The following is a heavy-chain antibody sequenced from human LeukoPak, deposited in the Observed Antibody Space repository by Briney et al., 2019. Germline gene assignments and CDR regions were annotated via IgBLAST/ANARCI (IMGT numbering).Heavy chain of an antibody. D-gene: IGHD3-22*01. CDR3: AKTDMPNYYDSSGYYSSRVVYFDY. Sequence: GGSLRLSCAASGFTFSSYAMSWVRQAPGKGLEWVSAISGSGGSTYYADSVKGRFTISRDNSKNTLYLQMNSLRAEDTAVYYCAKTDMPNYYDSSGYYSSRVVYFDYWGQGTLVTVSS. J-gene: IGHJ4*02. V-gene: IGHV3-23*01. CDR2: ISGSGGST. CDR1: GFTFSSYA.